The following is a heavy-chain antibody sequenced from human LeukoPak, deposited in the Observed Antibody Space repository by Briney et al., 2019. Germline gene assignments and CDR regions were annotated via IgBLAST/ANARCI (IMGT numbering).Heavy chain of an antibody. CDR3: ARAFSGSYYSFFDY. J-gene: IGHJ4*02. V-gene: IGHV4-31*03. CDR1: GGSISSGGYY. D-gene: IGHD1-26*01. CDR2: IYYSGST. Sequence: SQTLSLTCTVSGGSISSGGYYWSWIRQHPGKGLEWIGYIYYSGSTYYNPSLKSRVTISVYTSKNQFSLKLSSVTAADTAVYYCARAFSGSYYSFFDYWGQGTLVTVSS.